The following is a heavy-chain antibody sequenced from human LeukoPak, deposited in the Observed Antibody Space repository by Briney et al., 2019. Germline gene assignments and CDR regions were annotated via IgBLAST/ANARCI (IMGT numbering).Heavy chain of an antibody. Sequence: ASVKVSCKASGYTFTSYDINWVRQATGQGLEWMGWINPNSGGTNYAQKFQGRVTMTRDTSISTAYMELIRLRSDDTAVYYCAQGYSYGFDYWGQGTLVTVSS. CDR2: INPNSGGT. D-gene: IGHD5-18*01. CDR3: AQGYSYGFDY. J-gene: IGHJ4*02. CDR1: GYTFTSYD. V-gene: IGHV1-2*02.